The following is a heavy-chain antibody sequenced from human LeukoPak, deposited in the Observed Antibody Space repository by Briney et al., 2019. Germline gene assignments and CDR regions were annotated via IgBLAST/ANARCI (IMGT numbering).Heavy chain of an antibody. J-gene: IGHJ4*02. CDR1: GFTFSSYW. CDR3: ASTWNYLYFDY. D-gene: IGHD1-7*01. Sequence: GGSLRLSCAGSGFTFSSYWMSWVRQAPGKGLEWVASIKRDGSEEYYVDSVKGRFTISRDNAKDSVYLQMNSLRAEDTAVYYCASTWNYLYFDYWGQGTLVTVSS. V-gene: IGHV3-7*01. CDR2: IKRDGSEE.